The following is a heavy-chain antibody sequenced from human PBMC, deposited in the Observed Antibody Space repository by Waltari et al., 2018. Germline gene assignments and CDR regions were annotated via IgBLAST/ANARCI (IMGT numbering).Heavy chain of an antibody. J-gene: IGHJ4*02. CDR3: VRVHLRYRVGPGDF. Sequence: QVQLVESGGGVVQPGKSLTVSCVASGFTFSSHALNWVRQAPGKGLHGLAVISYVGNTNYYDASVKARFTISRDNMQNKVILQLDSLRPEDTGVYYCVRVHLRYRVGPGDFWGQGTLVTVSS. CDR1: GFTFSSHA. V-gene: IGHV3-30*01. D-gene: IGHD2-2*02. CDR2: ISYVGNTN.